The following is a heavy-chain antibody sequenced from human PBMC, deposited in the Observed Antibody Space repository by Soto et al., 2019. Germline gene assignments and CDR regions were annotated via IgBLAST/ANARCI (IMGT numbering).Heavy chain of an antibody. CDR3: AKGDYDSSGYYPL. D-gene: IGHD3-22*01. CDR2: ISGSVGST. Sequence: PGGSLRLSCAASGFTFSSYAMSWVRQAPGKGLEWVSAISGSVGSTYYADSVKGRFTISRDNSKNTLYLQMNSLRAEDTAVYYCAKGDYDSSGYYPLWGQGTLVTVSS. J-gene: IGHJ4*02. V-gene: IGHV3-23*01. CDR1: GFTFSSYA.